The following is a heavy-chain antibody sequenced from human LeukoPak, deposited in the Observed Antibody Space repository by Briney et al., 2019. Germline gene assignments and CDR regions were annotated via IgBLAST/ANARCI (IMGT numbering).Heavy chain of an antibody. CDR3: ARAQVYMDV. D-gene: IGHD1-14*01. CDR1: GYTFTSYD. CDR2: INPSGGST. V-gene: IGHV1-46*01. J-gene: IGHJ6*02. Sequence: ASVKVSRKASGYTFTSYDINWVRQAPGQGLEWMGIINPSGGSTNYAQKFQGRVTITADKSTSTAYMELSSLRSEDTAVYYCARAQVYMDVWGQGTTVTVSS.